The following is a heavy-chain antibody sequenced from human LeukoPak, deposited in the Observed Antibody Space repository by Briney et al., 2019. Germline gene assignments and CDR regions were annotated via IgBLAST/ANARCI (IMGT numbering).Heavy chain of an antibody. CDR2: IRSKTYGGTA. CDR1: GFTFGDYA. Sequence: GGSLRLSCTASGFTFGDYAMSWVRQAPGKGLEWVGFIRSKTYGGTAEYAASVKGRFTISRDDSKSIAYLQMNSLKTEDTAVYFCSRDQTPYYWGQGTLVTVSS. J-gene: IGHJ4*02. CDR3: SRDQTPYY. V-gene: IGHV3-49*04.